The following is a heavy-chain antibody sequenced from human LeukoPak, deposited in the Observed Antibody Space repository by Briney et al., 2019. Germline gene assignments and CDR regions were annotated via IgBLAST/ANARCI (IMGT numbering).Heavy chain of an antibody. Sequence: PGGSLRLSCSASGFTFSNYAMHWVRQAPGKGLEYVSAILSNGDNTYYADSVKGRFTISRDNSKNTLYLQMNSLRAEDTAVYYCAKKRGSGSLYFDYWGQGTLVTVSS. CDR1: GFTFSNYA. CDR2: ILSNGDNT. CDR3: AKKRGSGSLYFDY. J-gene: IGHJ4*02. D-gene: IGHD3-10*01. V-gene: IGHV3-64*04.